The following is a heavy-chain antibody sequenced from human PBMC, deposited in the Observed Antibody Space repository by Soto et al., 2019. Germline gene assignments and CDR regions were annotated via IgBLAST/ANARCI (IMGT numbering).Heavy chain of an antibody. V-gene: IGHV3-74*01. CDR3: AGGYCSSTSCYRTYYYYYYMDV. CDR2: INSDGSST. CDR1: GFTFSSYW. J-gene: IGHJ6*03. Sequence: PGGSLRLSCAASGFTFSSYWRHWVRQAPGKGLVWVSRINSDGSSTSYADSVKGRFTISRDNAKNTLYLQMNSLRAEDTAVYYCAGGYCSSTSCYRTYYYYYYMDVWGKGTTVTVSS. D-gene: IGHD2-2*01.